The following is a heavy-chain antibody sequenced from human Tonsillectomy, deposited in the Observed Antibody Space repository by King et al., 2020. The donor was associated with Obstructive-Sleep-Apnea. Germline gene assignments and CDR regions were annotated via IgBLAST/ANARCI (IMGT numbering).Heavy chain of an antibody. D-gene: IGHD4-11*01. CDR3: ARDSLTVKDAFDI. CDR2: IWYDGSDK. Sequence: VQLVESGGGVVQPGRSLRLTCAASGFTFRSYGMHWDRQAPGKGLEWVAVIWYDGSDKYYADSVKGRFTISRDNSKNTLYLQMNSLRTEDTAVYYCARDSLTVKDAFDIWGQGTMVTVSS. V-gene: IGHV3-33*01. CDR1: GFTFRSYG. J-gene: IGHJ3*02.